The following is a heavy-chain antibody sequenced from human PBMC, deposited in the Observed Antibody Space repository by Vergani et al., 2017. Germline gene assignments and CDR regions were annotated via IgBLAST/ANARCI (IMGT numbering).Heavy chain of an antibody. D-gene: IGHD5-18*01. CDR3: ARGGYNYGYDPFDY. J-gene: IGHJ4*02. Sequence: EVQLVESGGGLVKPGGSLRLSCAASGFTFSSYNMNWVRQAPGKGLEWVSYISSSSSYIYYADSVKGRFTISRDNAKNSLYLQMNSLRAEDTAAYYCARGGYNYGYDPFDYWGQGTLVTVSS. V-gene: IGHV3-21*01. CDR1: GFTFSSYN. CDR2: ISSSSSYI.